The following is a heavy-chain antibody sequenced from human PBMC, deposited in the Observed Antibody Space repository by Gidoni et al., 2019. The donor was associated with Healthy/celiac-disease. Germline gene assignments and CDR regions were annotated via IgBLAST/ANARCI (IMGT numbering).Heavy chain of an antibody. CDR2: IYTSGST. CDR1: GGSISSGSYY. CDR3: ARAFTIFGVVTNED. J-gene: IGHJ4*02. D-gene: IGHD3-3*01. Sequence: QVQLQESGPGLVKPSQTLSLTCTVSGGSISSGSYYWSWIRQPAGKGLEWIGRIYTSGSTNYNPSLKSRVTISVDTSKNQFSLKLSSVTAADTAVYYCARAFTIFGVVTNEDWGQGTLVTVSS. V-gene: IGHV4-61*02.